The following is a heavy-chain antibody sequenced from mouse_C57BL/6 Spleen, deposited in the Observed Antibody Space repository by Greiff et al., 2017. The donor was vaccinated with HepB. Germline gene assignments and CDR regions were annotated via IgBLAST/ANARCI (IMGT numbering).Heavy chain of an antibody. D-gene: IGHD2-3*01. V-gene: IGHV3-6*01. CDR3: ARDDDGLDY. CDR1: GYSITSGYY. J-gene: IGHJ2*01. Sequence: EVKLQESGPGLVKPSQSLSLTCSVTGYSITSGYYWNWIRQFPGNKLEWMGYISYDGSNNYNPSLKNRISITRDTSKNQFFLKLNSVTTEDTATYYCARDDDGLDYWGQGTTLTVSS. CDR2: ISYDGSN.